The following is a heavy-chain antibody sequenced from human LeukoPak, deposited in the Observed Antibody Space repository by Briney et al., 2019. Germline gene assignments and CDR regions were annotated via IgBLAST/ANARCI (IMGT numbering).Heavy chain of an antibody. Sequence: ASVKVSCKASGYTFTSCGISWVRQAPGQGLEWMGWISTYNGNTNYAQKLQGRVTMTTDTSTSTAYMELRSLRSDDTAVYYCARDLVALGTRSHFEGNYHFDYWGQGTLVTVSP. D-gene: IGHD1-7*01. J-gene: IGHJ4*02. CDR3: ARDLVALGTRSHFEGNYHFDY. CDR1: GYTFTSCG. CDR2: ISTYNGNT. V-gene: IGHV1-18*01.